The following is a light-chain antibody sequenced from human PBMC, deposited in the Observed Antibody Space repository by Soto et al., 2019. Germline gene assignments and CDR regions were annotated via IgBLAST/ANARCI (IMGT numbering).Light chain of an antibody. J-gene: IGKJ4*01. CDR3: QQYNNWPLT. Sequence: EIVLTQSPGTLSLSPGERATLSCRASQSVSRSDLAWYQQKPGQAPRLLIYGASSRATGIPDRFSGSGSGTEFTLTISSLQSEDFAVYYCQQYNNWPLTFGGGTKVDIK. V-gene: IGKV3-20*01. CDR2: GAS. CDR1: QSVSRSD.